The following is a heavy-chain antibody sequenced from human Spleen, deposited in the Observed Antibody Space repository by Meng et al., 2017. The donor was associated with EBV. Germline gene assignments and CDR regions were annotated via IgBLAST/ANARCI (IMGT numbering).Heavy chain of an antibody. CDR2: LIPLSDAP. V-gene: IGHV1-69*01. CDR3: ASESGRGFTPDY. J-gene: IGHJ4*02. D-gene: IGHD3-10*01. Sequence: QVVQAGAEVKKPGSSVKVSCKTSGGTFRSDAISWVRQAPGQGLEWMGGLIPLSDAPHYAQKFQGRVTITADESTSTHYLDLSGLRAEDTAVYYCASESGRGFTPDYWGQGTLVTVSS. CDR1: GGTFRSDA.